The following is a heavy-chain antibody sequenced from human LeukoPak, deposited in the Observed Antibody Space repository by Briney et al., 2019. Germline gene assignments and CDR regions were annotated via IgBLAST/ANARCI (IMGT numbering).Heavy chain of an antibody. D-gene: IGHD3-22*01. CDR2: IFYSRST. CDR1: GGSISSSSYN. CDR3: ARHGGAMILAPLDY. J-gene: IGHJ4*02. Sequence: SETLSLTCTVSGGSISSSSYNWGWIRQHPGKGLEWIGSIFYSRSTYYNPSLKSRVTISVDTSKNQFSLKLSSVTAPDTAVYYCARHGGAMILAPLDYWGQGTLVTVSS. V-gene: IGHV4-39*01.